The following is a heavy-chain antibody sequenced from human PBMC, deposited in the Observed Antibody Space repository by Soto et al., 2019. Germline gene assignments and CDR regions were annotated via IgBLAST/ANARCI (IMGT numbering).Heavy chain of an antibody. Sequence: QVQLVQSGAESMTPGASVKVSCKASQYNFTNYCVHWVRQAPGQGLEWMGVINPSGGSTKYAQRFRGRVTMTRDTSTNTVYMDLRSLRPEDTAVYFCARALYDTDSVPVGAESRYYVMDVWGRGTTVTVSS. D-gene: IGHD3-22*01. V-gene: IGHV1-46*01. J-gene: IGHJ6*02. CDR3: ARALYDTDSVPVGAESRYYVMDV. CDR1: QYNFTNYC. CDR2: INPSGGST.